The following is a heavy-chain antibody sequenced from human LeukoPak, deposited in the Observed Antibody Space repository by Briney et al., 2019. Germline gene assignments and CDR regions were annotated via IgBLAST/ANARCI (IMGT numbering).Heavy chain of an antibody. Sequence: SETLSLTCAVYVGSFSGYYWSWIRQPPGKGLEWIGEINHSGSTNYNPSLKSRVTISLDTSKNQFSLKLSSVTAADTAVYYCARGLWLRDFDPRGQGTLVTVSS. J-gene: IGHJ5*02. CDR1: VGSFSGYY. V-gene: IGHV4-34*01. D-gene: IGHD5-12*01. CDR3: ARGLWLRDFDP. CDR2: INHSGST.